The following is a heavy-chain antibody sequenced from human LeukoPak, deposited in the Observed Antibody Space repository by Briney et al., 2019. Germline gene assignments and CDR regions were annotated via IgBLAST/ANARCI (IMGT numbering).Heavy chain of an antibody. CDR1: GGSISSSNW. J-gene: IGHJ3*02. Sequence: SETLSLTCAVSGGSISSSNWWSWVRQPPGKGLEWIGEINHSGSTNYNPSLKSRVTISVDTSKNQFSLKLSSVTAADTAVYYCARERNMITFGGVIVYDAFDIWGQGTMVTVSS. CDR2: INHSGST. D-gene: IGHD3-16*02. V-gene: IGHV4-4*02. CDR3: ARERNMITFGGVIVYDAFDI.